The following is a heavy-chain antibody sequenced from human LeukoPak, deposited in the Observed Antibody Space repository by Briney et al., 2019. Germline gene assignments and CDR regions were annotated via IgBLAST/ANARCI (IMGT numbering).Heavy chain of an antibody. V-gene: IGHV4-59*08. Sequence: SETLSLTCSVSGGSISTYYWSWIRQPPGKGLEWIGYIYYSGSTNYNPSLKSRVTISVDTSKNQFSLKLSSVTAADTAVYYCARHAVQYYFDYWGQGTLVTVSS. CDR3: ARHAVQYYFDY. D-gene: IGHD1-1*01. J-gene: IGHJ4*02. CDR1: GGSISTYY. CDR2: IYYSGST.